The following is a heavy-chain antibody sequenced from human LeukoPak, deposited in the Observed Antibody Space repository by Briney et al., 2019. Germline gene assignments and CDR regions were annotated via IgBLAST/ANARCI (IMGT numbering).Heavy chain of an antibody. CDR2: IKSISEGETT. V-gene: IGHV3-15*01. Sequence: GGSLSLSRVPSAFTLPNAWMGWVGPAPRKGGAWVGRIKSISEGETTDYAAPEKGRFTMSRDETKNTLYLHMNSLKTEGTAMDYGATDEVPGSSPDGGGQGTSVSVS. CDR1: AFTLPNAW. D-gene: IGHD2-2*01. J-gene: IGHJ6*01. CDR3: ATDEVPGSSPDG.